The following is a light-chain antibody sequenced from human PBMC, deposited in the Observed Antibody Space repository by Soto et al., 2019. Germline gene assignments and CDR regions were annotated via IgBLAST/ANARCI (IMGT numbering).Light chain of an antibody. CDR3: QQYQSYSPT. CDR2: DAS. J-gene: IGKJ1*01. V-gene: IGKV1-5*01. CDR1: QSISSW. Sequence: DIQMTQSPSTLSASVGDRVTITCRASQSISSWLAWYQQKPVKAPKLLIYDASSLESGVPSRFRGSGSGTEFALPISSLKPDDFANYYCQQYQSYSPTFGQGTNVEIK.